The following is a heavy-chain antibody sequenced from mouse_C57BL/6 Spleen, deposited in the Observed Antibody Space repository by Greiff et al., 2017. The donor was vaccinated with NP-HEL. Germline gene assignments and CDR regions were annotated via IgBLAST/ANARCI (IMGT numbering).Heavy chain of an antibody. CDR2: IHPNSGST. V-gene: IGHV1-64*01. CDR1: GYTFTSYW. Sequence: QVQLQQPGAELVKPGASVKLSCKASGYTFTSYWMHWVKQRPGQGLEWIGMIHPNSGSTNYTEKFKSKATLTVDKSSSTAYMQLSSLTSEDSAVYYWARAKIYYDYDGGFAYWGQGTLVTVSA. CDR3: ARAKIYYDYDGGFAY. J-gene: IGHJ3*01. D-gene: IGHD2-4*01.